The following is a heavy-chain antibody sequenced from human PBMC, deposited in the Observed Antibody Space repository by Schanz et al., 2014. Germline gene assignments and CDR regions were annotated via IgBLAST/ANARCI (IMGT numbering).Heavy chain of an antibody. CDR3: ARENLNWEAFDI. CDR2: IRFDASHK. D-gene: IGHD7-27*01. V-gene: IGHV3-30*02. CDR1: GFTFRRYG. Sequence: VQMLESGGGLVQPGGSLRLSCVASGFTFRRYGMSWVRQAPGEGLEWVAFIRFDASHKYYADSVKGRFTISRDNSKNTLYVQMNSLRAEDTAVYYCARENLNWEAFDIWGQGTVVTVSS. J-gene: IGHJ3*02.